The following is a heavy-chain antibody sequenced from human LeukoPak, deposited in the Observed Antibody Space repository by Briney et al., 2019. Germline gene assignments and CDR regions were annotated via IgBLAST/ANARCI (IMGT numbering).Heavy chain of an antibody. CDR1: GFTFSSYA. V-gene: IGHV3-23*01. CDR2: ISGSGGST. Sequence: GGSLRLSCAASGFTFSSYAMSWVRQAPGKGLEWVSAISGSGGSTHYADSVKGRFTISRDNSKNTLYLQMNSLRAEETAMYYCARDGSNSLDSWGQGTLVTVSS. CDR3: ARDGSNSLDS. J-gene: IGHJ4*02. D-gene: IGHD5-24*01.